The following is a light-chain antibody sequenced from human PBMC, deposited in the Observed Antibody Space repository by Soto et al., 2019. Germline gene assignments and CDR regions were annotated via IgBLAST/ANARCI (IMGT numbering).Light chain of an antibody. CDR1: QSISNY. CDR3: QQSYSTPLT. Sequence: DIQMTQSPSSLSASVGDRVTITCRASQSISNYLHWYQQKPGKAPKLLIYDASNLQGDVPSRFSGSLSVTDFTLTISSLQPYDFATYYCQQSYSTPLTVGPGTKVDIK. V-gene: IGKV1-39*01. CDR2: DAS. J-gene: IGKJ3*01.